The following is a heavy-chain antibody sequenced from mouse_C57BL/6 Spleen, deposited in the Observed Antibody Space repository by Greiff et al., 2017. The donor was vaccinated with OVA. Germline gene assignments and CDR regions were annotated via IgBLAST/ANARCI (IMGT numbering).Heavy chain of an antibody. D-gene: IGHD2-1*01. CDR3: ARPYGNMAWFAY. CDR2: INPSTGGT. J-gene: IGHJ3*01. V-gene: IGHV1-42*01. Sequence: VQLKESGPELVKPGASVKISCKASGYSFTGYYMNWVKQSPEKSLEWIGEINPSTGGTTYNQKFKAKATLTVDKSSSTAYMQLKSLTSEDSAVYYCARPYGNMAWFAYWGQGTLVTVSA. CDR1: GYSFTGYY.